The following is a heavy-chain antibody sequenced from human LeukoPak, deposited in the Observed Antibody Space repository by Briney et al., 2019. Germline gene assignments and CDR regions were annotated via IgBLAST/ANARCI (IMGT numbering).Heavy chain of an antibody. Sequence: GGSLRLSCSASGFTFSSYAMHWVRQAPGKGLEYVSAISSNGRNTYYADSVKGRFTISRDNSKNTLYLQVSSLRPDDTAVYYCVKDPKMYSRGWLDYWGQGTLVTVSS. CDR3: VKDPKMYSRGWLDY. D-gene: IGHD6-19*01. J-gene: IGHJ4*02. CDR1: GFTFSSYA. CDR2: ISSNGRNT. V-gene: IGHV3-64D*06.